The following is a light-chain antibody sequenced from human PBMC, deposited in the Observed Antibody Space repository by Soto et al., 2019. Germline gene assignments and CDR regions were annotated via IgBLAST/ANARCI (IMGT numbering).Light chain of an antibody. CDR2: DAS. Sequence: DIQMTQSPSTLSASEEDRVTITCRASQSISSWLAWYQQKPGKAPKLLIYDASSLESGVPSRFSGSGSGTEFTLTISSLQPDDFATYYCQQYNSYSTFGQGTKVDIK. J-gene: IGKJ1*01. CDR1: QSISSW. CDR3: QQYNSYST. V-gene: IGKV1-5*01.